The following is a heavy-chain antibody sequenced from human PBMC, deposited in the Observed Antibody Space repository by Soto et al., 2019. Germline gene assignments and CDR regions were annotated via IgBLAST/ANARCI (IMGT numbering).Heavy chain of an antibody. J-gene: IGHJ6*02. Sequence: PSETLSLTCTVSGGSISSGGYYWSWIRQHPGKGLEWIGYIYYSGSTYYNPSLKSRVTISVDTSKNQFSLKLSSVTAADTAVYYCARVVPAAKDYYYYGMDVWGQGTTVTVSS. D-gene: IGHD2-2*01. CDR2: IYYSGST. CDR3: ARVVPAAKDYYYYGMDV. V-gene: IGHV4-31*03. CDR1: GGSISSGGYY.